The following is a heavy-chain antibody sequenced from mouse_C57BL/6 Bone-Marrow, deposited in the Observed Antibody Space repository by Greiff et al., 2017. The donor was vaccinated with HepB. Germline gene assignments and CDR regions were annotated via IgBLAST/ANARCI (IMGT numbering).Heavy chain of an antibody. J-gene: IGHJ2*01. Sequence: EVKLVESGGGLVKPGGSLKLSCAASGFTFSDYGMHWVRQAPEKGLEWVAYISSGSSTIYYADTVTGRFTISRDNAKNTLFLQMTSLRSEDTAMYYCARHYYFDYWGQGTTLTVSS. V-gene: IGHV5-17*01. CDR3: ARHYYFDY. CDR1: GFTFSDYG. CDR2: ISSGSSTI.